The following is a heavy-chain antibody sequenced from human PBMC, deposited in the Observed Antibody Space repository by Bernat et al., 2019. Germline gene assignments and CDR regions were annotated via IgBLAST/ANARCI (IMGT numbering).Heavy chain of an antibody. CDR3: ASRSRHIVVVPGALDY. V-gene: IGHV3-53*01. Sequence: EVQLVESGGGLIQPGGSLRLSCAASGFTVSSNYMTWVRQAPGKGLEWVSVIFSGGSTYYADSVKGRFTISRDNSKNTLFLQMDSLRAEDTAVYYCASRSRHIVVVPGALDYWGQGTLVTVSS. D-gene: IGHD2-2*01. J-gene: IGHJ4*02. CDR2: IFSGGST. CDR1: GFTVSSNY.